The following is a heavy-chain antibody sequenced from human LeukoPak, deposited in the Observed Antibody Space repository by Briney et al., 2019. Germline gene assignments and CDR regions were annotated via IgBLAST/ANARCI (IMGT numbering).Heavy chain of an antibody. Sequence: SETLSLTCTVSGGSISSSGSYWAWIRQPPGKGLEWIANVYYNGDTYCNSSLYSRVTISADTSKNQFSLNLRSVTAADTAVYYCARLLSPGWFDPWGQGTLVTVSS. CDR1: GGSISSSGSY. J-gene: IGHJ5*02. V-gene: IGHV4-39*01. CDR3: ARLLSPGWFDP. D-gene: IGHD2/OR15-2a*01. CDR2: VYYNGDT.